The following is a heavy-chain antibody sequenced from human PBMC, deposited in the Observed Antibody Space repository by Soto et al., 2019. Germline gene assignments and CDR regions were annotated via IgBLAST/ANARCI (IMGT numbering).Heavy chain of an antibody. CDR2: ISGKTAKT. CDR3: ARVPREIILVGMDV. CDR1: GYTFTSYG. J-gene: IGHJ6*02. D-gene: IGHD2-2*01. Sequence: QVQLVQSGAEVKKPGASVKVSCKASGYTFTSYGISWVRQAPGQGLEWMGWISGKTAKTNYAQNLQGRVTITTDTYTSTAYMELRSLRSDDTAVYYCARVPREIILVGMDVWGQGTTVTVSS. V-gene: IGHV1-18*04.